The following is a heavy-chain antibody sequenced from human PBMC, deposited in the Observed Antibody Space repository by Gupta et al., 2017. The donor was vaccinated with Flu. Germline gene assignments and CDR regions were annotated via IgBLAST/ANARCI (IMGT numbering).Heavy chain of an antibody. CDR2: LSASGFTP. CDR3: AKGFYDPFDY. Sequence: GFTFSSYDMSWVRQGPGKGLEWVSALSASGFTPYYADSVKGRFTISRDNSQSTLYLQMNSLRADDTAVYYCAKGFYDPFDYWGQGTLVTVSS. V-gene: IGHV3-23*01. D-gene: IGHD3-3*01. CDR1: GFTFSSYD. J-gene: IGHJ4*02.